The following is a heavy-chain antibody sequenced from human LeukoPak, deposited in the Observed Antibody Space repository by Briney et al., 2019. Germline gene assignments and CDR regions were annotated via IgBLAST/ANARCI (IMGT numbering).Heavy chain of an antibody. Sequence: GGSLRLSCATSGFTFNNNAMSWVRQAPGKRLEWVSAINGGGDATEYADSVEGHFTISRDNSKNTLYLQMNSLRPEDTAVYYCARCTASCYANAFDVWGQGTLLTVSS. J-gene: IGHJ3*01. CDR2: INGGGDAT. D-gene: IGHD2-2*01. V-gene: IGHV3-23*01. CDR3: ARCTASCYANAFDV. CDR1: GFTFNNNA.